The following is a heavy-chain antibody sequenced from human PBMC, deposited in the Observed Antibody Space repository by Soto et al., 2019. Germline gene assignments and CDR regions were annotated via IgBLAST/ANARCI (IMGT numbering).Heavy chain of an antibody. V-gene: IGHV3-66*01. CDR1: GFSVRSNY. Sequence: EVQLVESGGGVVQPGGSLRLSCAAPGFSVRSNYMNWVRQAPGKGLEWVSIIYSGSGGSTYYADSVKGRFTISSDTSKDTVFLQMNSLRDEDTAMYYCASRRYGSGSRWGQGTLVTVSS. CDR3: ASRRYGSGSR. CDR2: IYSGSGGST. J-gene: IGHJ4*02. D-gene: IGHD3-10*01.